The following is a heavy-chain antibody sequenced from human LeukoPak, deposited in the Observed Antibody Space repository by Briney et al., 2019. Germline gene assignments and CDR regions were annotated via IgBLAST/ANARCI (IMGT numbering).Heavy chain of an antibody. D-gene: IGHD5-18*01. CDR2: IKKDGSEK. V-gene: IGHV3-7*01. Sequence: GWSLRLSCAASGFTFSSYWMSWVRQAPGKGLEWVANIKKDGSEKYFVDSVKGRFTISRDNAKTSLYLQMNSLRAEDTAVYYCARDLSGVTGYTYGRGIDYWGQGTLVTVSS. CDR3: ARDLSGVTGYTYGRGIDY. CDR1: GFTFSSYW. J-gene: IGHJ4*02.